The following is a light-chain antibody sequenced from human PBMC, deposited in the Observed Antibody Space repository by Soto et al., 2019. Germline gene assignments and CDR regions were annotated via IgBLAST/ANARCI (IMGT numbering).Light chain of an antibody. CDR3: QQYNNWPPVT. V-gene: IGKV3-15*01. J-gene: IGKJ1*01. CDR2: GAS. Sequence: EIVMTQSPATLSVSPGERATLSCRASQSVSSNLAWYQQKPGQAPRLLIYGASTRATGIPARFSGSGFGTEFTLTISSLQSEDFAVYYCQQYNNWPPVTFGQGTKVEIK. CDR1: QSVSSN.